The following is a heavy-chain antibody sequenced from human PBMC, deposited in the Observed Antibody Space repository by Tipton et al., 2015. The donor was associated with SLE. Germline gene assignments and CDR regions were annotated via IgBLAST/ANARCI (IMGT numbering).Heavy chain of an antibody. CDR3: ARQVAGTDYFDY. J-gene: IGHJ4*02. Sequence: TLSLTCAVYGGSFSGYFWTWIRQPPGKGLEWIGEINASGSTNYNPSLKSRVTISVDTSKNQFSLKLSSVTAADTAVYYCARQVAGTDYFDYWGQGTLVTVSS. CDR1: GGSFSGYF. CDR2: INASGST. V-gene: IGHV4-34*01. D-gene: IGHD6-19*01.